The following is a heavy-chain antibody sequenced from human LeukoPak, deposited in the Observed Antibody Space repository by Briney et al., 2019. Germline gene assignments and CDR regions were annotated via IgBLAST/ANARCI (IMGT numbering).Heavy chain of an antibody. CDR3: AKDLFRPPPPDEYYDFWSARGSILGY. CDR2: ISWNSGSI. Sequence: QPGRSLRLSCAASGFTFDDYAMHWVRQAPGKGLEWVSGISWNSGSIGYADSVKGRFTISRDNAKNSLYLQMNSLRAEDTAVYYCAKDLFRPPPPDEYYDFWSARGSILGYWGQGTLVTVSS. J-gene: IGHJ4*02. D-gene: IGHD3-3*01. CDR1: GFTFDDYA. V-gene: IGHV3-9*01.